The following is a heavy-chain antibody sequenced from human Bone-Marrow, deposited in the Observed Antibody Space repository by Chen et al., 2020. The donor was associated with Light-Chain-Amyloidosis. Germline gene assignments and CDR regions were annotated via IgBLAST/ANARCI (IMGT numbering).Heavy chain of an antibody. CDR2: VYFTGTT. V-gene: IGHV4-39*07. Sequence: QLQLQESGPGQVKALETLSLTCIVSGDSINSRNHCWGWIRQPPGKGLEWIGSVYFTGTTYYKPSFNSGVPMSIERSKNQVSLQRTSVTDADAACYYCASDVNREYGGGCRGCFDPWGQGTQVIVST. J-gene: IGHJ5*02. CDR3: ASDVNREYGGGCRGCFDP. CDR1: GDSINSRNHC. D-gene: IGHD1-26*01.